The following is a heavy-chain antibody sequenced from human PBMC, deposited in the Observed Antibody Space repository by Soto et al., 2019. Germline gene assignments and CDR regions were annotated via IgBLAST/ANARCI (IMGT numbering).Heavy chain of an antibody. D-gene: IGHD2-8*02. V-gene: IGHV4-34*01. CDR3: ARGMTPPGAPAWYYFDS. J-gene: IGHJ4*02. CDR2: INHSGTT. Sequence: SETLSLTCAVYGGSFSGYYWSWISQPPGKGLEWIGEINHSGTTNYNPSLRSRVTMSADVSKNQFSLRLTSVTAADTALYYCARGMTPPGAPAWYYFDSWGQGTLVTVSS. CDR1: GGSFSGYY.